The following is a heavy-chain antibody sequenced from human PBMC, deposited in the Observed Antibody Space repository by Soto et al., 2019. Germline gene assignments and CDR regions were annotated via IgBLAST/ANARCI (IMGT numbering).Heavy chain of an antibody. CDR3: ARGLGLYDFWSGYQPNWFDP. Sequence: PSETLSLTCTVSGGSISSGGYYWSWIRQHPGKGLEWIGYIYYSGSTYYNPSLKSRVTISVDTSKNQFSLKLSSVTAADTAVYYCARGLGLYDFWSGYQPNWFDPWGQGTLVTVSS. CDR1: GGSISSGGYY. J-gene: IGHJ5*02. V-gene: IGHV4-31*03. CDR2: IYYSGST. D-gene: IGHD3-3*01.